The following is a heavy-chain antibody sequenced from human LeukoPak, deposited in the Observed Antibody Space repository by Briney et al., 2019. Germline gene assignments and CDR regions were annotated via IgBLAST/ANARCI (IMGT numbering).Heavy chain of an antibody. CDR1: GGSFSGYY. J-gene: IGHJ6*04. D-gene: IGHD3-9*01. V-gene: IGHV4-34*01. Sequence: SETLSLTCAVYGGSFSGYYWSWIRQPPGKGLEWIGEINHSGSTNYNPSLKSRVTISVDTSKNQFSLKLSSVTAADTAVYYCARVLRYFDWFPLDVWGKGTTVTVSS. CDR3: ARVLRYFDWFPLDV. CDR2: INHSGST.